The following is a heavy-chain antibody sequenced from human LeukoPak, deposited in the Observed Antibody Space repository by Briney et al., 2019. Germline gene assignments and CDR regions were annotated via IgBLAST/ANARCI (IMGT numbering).Heavy chain of an antibody. D-gene: IGHD3-3*01. J-gene: IGHJ4*02. V-gene: IGHV3-9*03. Sequence: GGSLRLSCAASGFTFDDYAMHWVRQAPGKGLEWASGISWNSGSIGYADSVKGRFTISRDNAKNSLYLQMNSLRAEDMALYYCAKAPHYDFWSGYYPRPHFDYWGQGTLVTVSS. CDR3: AKAPHYDFWSGYYPRPHFDY. CDR2: ISWNSGSI. CDR1: GFTFDDYA.